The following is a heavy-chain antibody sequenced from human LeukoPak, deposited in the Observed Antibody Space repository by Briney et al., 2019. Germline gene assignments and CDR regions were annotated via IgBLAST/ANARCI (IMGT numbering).Heavy chain of an antibody. CDR3: ASQYSSGWYDPLDY. D-gene: IGHD6-19*01. CDR1: GFTFSSYA. Sequence: GGSLRLSCAASGFTFSSYAMNWVRQAPGKGLEWVSAISGSGSTTYYADSVKGRVTISRDNSKDTLFLQMNSLRAEDTAVYYRASQYSSGWYDPLDYWGQGTLVTVSS. V-gene: IGHV3-23*01. J-gene: IGHJ4*02. CDR2: ISGSGSTT.